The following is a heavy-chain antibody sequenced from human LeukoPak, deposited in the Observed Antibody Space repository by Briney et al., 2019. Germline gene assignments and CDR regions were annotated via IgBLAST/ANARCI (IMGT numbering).Heavy chain of an antibody. CDR1: GGSISSWY. Sequence: SETLSLTCTVSGGSISSWYWSWIRQPPGRGLEWIGYIYDSGNTNYNPSLKTRVTISVDTSKNQLSLNLSSVTAADTAVYYCARETKLMGYSSGLGFNYWGQGTLVTVSS. CDR2: IYDSGNT. J-gene: IGHJ4*02. V-gene: IGHV4-59*01. D-gene: IGHD6-19*01. CDR3: ARETKLMGYSSGLGFNY.